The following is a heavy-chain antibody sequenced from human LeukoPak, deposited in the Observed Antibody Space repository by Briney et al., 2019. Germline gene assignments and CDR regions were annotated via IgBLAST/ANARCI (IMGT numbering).Heavy chain of an antibody. Sequence: GGSLRLSCAASGFTFSSYSMNWVRQAPRKGLEWVSSISSSSSYIYYADSVKGRFTISRDNAKNSLYLQMNSLRAEDTAVYYCARWGLYDFWSGYYDYYYYYGMGVWGQGTTVTVSS. V-gene: IGHV3-21*01. J-gene: IGHJ6*02. CDR1: GFTFSSYS. D-gene: IGHD3-3*01. CDR3: ARWGLYDFWSGYYDYYYYYGMGV. CDR2: ISSSSSYI.